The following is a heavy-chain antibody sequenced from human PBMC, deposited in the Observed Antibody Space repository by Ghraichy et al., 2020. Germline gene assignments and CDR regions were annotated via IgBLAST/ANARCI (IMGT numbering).Heavy chain of an antibody. D-gene: IGHD1-26*01. CDR2: IKNDETST. CDR3: ARGGSRGSADY. J-gene: IGHJ4*02. V-gene: IGHV3-74*03. Sequence: GGSLRLSCAASGFTFSTYWMYWVRQAPGKGLMWVSRIKNDETSTTYADSVKGRFTISRDNAKNTLYLQMNSLRADDTAVYYCARGGSRGSADYWGQGTLVTVAS. CDR1: GFTFSTYW.